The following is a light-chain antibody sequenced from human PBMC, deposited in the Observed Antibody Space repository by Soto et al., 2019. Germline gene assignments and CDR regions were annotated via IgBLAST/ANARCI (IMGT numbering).Light chain of an antibody. CDR1: SSTIGGNT. V-gene: IGLV1-44*01. J-gene: IGLJ2*01. CDR2: NDD. CDR3: ATWDDNLNGLI. Sequence: QSVLTQPPSASGTPGQRVTISCSGGSSTIGGNTVNWYQQLPGTAPKLLIYNDDERPSGVPDRFTGSKSGTSSSLAISGLQSDDEADYYCATWDDNLNGLIFGGGTKVTVL.